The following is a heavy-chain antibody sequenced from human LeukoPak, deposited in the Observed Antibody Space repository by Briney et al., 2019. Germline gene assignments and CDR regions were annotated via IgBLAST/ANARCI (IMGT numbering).Heavy chain of an antibody. D-gene: IGHD3-16*01. CDR1: GFTFSSYE. CDR2: ISTSGNTI. J-gene: IGHJ3*02. Sequence: GGSLRLSCVASGFTFSSYEMNWVRQAPGKGLEWFSYISTSGNTIYYADSVKGRFTLSRDNAKNSLYLQVNSLRAEDTAVYYCARGGSGPRRHTFDIWGQGTVVTLSS. CDR3: ARGGSGPRRHTFDI. V-gene: IGHV3-48*03.